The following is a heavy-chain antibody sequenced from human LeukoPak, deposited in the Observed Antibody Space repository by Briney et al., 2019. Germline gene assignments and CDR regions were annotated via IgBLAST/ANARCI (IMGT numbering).Heavy chain of an antibody. D-gene: IGHD6-13*01. J-gene: IGHJ4*02. CDR2: IKQDGSEK. CDR1: GFTFSSYW. V-gene: IGHV3-7*01. Sequence: GGSLRLSCAASGFTFSSYWMSWVRQAPGKGLEWVANIKQDGSEKYYVDSVKGRFTVSRDNTKNTLFLQLNSLRAEDTAVYYCARSPATGTADYWGQGTLVPVSS. CDR3: ARSPATGTADY.